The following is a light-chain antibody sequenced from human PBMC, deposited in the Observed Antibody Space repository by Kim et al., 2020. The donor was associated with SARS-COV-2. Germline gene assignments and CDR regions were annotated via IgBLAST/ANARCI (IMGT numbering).Light chain of an antibody. CDR3: QQYNNWPGT. CDR1: QSVSGN. J-gene: IGKJ1*01. V-gene: IGKV3-15*01. Sequence: EIVMTQSPATLSVSPGERATLSCRASQSVSGNLAWYQRKPGQAPRLLISGASTRATGIPARFSGSGSGTGFALTIYSLQSEDFAVYYCQQYNNWPGTFGQGTKVEIK. CDR2: GAS.